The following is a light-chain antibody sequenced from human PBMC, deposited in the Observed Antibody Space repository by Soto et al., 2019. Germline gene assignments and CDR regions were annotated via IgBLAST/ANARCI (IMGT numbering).Light chain of an antibody. CDR2: DAS. J-gene: IGKJ1*01. CDR3: QQYNNWPRT. CDR1: QSVINN. Sequence: EIMMTQSPATPSVSPGGKSTLPFWASQSVINNLAWYQQKPGQAPRLLIYDASTRATGIPARLSGSGSGTEFTLTISSLQSEDFAVYYCQQYNNWPRTFGQGTKVDI. V-gene: IGKV3-15*01.